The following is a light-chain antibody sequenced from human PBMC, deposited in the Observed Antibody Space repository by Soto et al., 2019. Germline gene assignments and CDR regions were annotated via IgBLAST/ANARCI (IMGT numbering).Light chain of an antibody. V-gene: IGKV3-11*01. CDR2: DAS. CDR3: QQRSNWPPST. Sequence: EIVLTQSPATLSLSPGERATLSCRASQSVSSYFAWYQQKPGQAPRLLIYDASNRATGIPARFSGSGSGTDFTLTISSLEPEDCAVYYCQQRSNWPPSTFGQGTRLEIK. CDR1: QSVSSY. J-gene: IGKJ5*01.